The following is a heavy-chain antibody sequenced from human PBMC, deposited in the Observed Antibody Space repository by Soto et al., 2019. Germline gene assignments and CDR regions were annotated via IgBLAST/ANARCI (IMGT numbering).Heavy chain of an antibody. J-gene: IGHJ4*02. Sequence: EVQLVESGGGLVQPGGSLRLSCAASGFTFSDHYMDWVRQAPGKGLEWVGRTRNAANSFSTQYAASVNGRFTISRDGSKCSLYLQINNQKIEDTAIYYCARISTTSTYYFDFWVQGTVVTVSS. CDR2: TRNAANSFST. V-gene: IGHV3-72*01. D-gene: IGHD3-3*02. CDR1: GFTFSDHY. CDR3: ARISTTSTYYFDF.